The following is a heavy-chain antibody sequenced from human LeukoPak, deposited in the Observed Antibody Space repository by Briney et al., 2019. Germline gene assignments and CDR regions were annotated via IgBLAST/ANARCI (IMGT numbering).Heavy chain of an antibody. D-gene: IGHD3-10*01. CDR3: ARNPGYYGSGSPIDY. CDR2: ISYDGSNK. Sequence: GGSLRLSCAASGFTFSSYAMHWVRQAPGKGLEWVAVISYDGSNKYYADSVKGRFTISRDNSKNTLYLQMNSLRAEDTAVYYCARNPGYYGSGSPIDYWGQGTLVTVSS. J-gene: IGHJ4*02. V-gene: IGHV3-30-3*01. CDR1: GFTFSSYA.